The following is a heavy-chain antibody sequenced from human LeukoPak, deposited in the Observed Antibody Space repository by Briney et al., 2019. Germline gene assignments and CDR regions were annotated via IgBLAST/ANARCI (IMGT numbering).Heavy chain of an antibody. V-gene: IGHV1-18*01. CDR2: ISAYNGST. D-gene: IGHD3-22*01. CDR1: GYTFTSYG. Sequence: ASVKVSCKASGYTFTSYGISWVRQAPGQGLEWMGWISAYNGSTNYAQKLQGRVTMTTDTSTSTAYMELRSLRSDDTAVYYCARGYDSSGYLGDAFDIWGQGTMVTVSS. J-gene: IGHJ3*02. CDR3: ARGYDSSGYLGDAFDI.